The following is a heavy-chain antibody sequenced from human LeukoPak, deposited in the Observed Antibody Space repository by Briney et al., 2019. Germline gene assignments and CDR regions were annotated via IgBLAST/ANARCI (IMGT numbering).Heavy chain of an antibody. CDR2: ISSASNTI. J-gene: IGHJ5*02. V-gene: IGHV3-48*01. D-gene: IGHD3-10*01. Sequence: GGSLRLSCAASGFTFSSYSMNWVRQAPGKGLEWISYISSASNTIYYADSVKGRFTISRDNAKNSVYLQMNSLRAEDTTMYYCARDGWFGDYNWFDPWGQGTLVTVSS. CDR1: GFTFSSYS. CDR3: ARDGWFGDYNWFDP.